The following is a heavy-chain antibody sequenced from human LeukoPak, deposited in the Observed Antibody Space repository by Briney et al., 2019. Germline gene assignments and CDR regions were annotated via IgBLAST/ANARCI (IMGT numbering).Heavy chain of an antibody. CDR3: ARETPFGYFDY. Sequence: PGGSLRLSCAAAGFTFSSYGMHWVRQAPGKGLEWVAVIWYDGSNKYYADSVKGRFTISRDNSKNTLYLQMNSLRAEDTAVYYCARETPFGYFDYWGQGTLVTVSS. CDR1: GFTFSSYG. J-gene: IGHJ4*02. CDR2: IWYDGSNK. V-gene: IGHV3-33*08. D-gene: IGHD3-16*01.